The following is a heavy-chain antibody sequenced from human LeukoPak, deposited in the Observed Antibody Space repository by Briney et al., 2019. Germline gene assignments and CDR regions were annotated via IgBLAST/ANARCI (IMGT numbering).Heavy chain of an antibody. D-gene: IGHD2-8*01. CDR3: ARDYCTNGICYPWTD. Sequence: ASVKVSCKASGYTFTSYYMHWVRQAPGQGREWMGVINPSGGSTSYAQKFQGRVTMTSDTSTSTVYMELSSLRSEDTAVYYCARDYCTNGICYPWTDWGQGTLVTVSS. CDR1: GYTFTSYY. V-gene: IGHV1-46*01. CDR2: INPSGGST. J-gene: IGHJ4*02.